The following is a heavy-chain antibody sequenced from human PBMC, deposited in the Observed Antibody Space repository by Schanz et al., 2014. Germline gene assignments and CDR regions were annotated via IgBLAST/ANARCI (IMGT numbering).Heavy chain of an antibody. V-gene: IGHV1-69*02. CDR3: ASSGAGYSSSWDFDY. J-gene: IGHJ4*02. Sequence: QVQLVQSGAEVKKPGSSMKVSCKASGGTFSSDTFSWVRQAPGQGLEWMGRIVPIAGITNYAQRFQGRVTITADKSTFTAYMDVSSLRSEDTAVYYCASSGAGYSSSWDFDYWGQGTLVTVSS. D-gene: IGHD6-13*01. CDR2: IVPIAGIT. CDR1: GGTFSSDT.